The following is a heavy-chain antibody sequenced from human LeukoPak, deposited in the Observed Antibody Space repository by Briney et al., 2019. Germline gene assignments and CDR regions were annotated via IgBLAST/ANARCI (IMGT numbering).Heavy chain of an antibody. CDR3: ARDSSSSSLADP. J-gene: IGHJ5*02. Sequence: GASVKVSCKASGYTFTSSFMHWVRQAPGQGLEWMGIINPSGGSQTYAQKFQGRVTMTRDTSTSTVYMELSSLRSEDTAMYYCARDSSSSSLADPWGQGTLVTVSS. V-gene: IGHV1-46*01. CDR2: INPSGGSQ. D-gene: IGHD2-2*01. CDR1: GYTFTSSF.